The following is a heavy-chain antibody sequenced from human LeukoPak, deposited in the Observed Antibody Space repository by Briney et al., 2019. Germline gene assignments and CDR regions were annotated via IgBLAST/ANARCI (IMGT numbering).Heavy chain of an antibody. Sequence: SETLSLTCTVSGGSISRYYWSWIRQPPGKGLEWIGYIYYSGSTSYNPSLKSRVTISVDTSKNQFSLKLRSVTAADTAVYYCARGPLYYYDSSRRQYYFDYWGQGTLVTVSS. D-gene: IGHD3-22*01. CDR3: ARGPLYYYDSSRRQYYFDY. J-gene: IGHJ4*02. V-gene: IGHV4-59*01. CDR2: IYYSGST. CDR1: GGSISRYY.